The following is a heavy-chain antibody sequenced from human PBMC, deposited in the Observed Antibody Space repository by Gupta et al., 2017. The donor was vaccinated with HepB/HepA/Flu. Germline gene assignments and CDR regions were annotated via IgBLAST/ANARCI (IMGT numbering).Heavy chain of an antibody. D-gene: IGHD6-19*01. CDR2: IWYDGSNK. Sequence: QVQLVESGGGVVQPGRSLRLSCAASGFTFSSYGMPWVRQAPGKGLEWVAVIWYDGSNKYYADAGKGRFTISRDNSKNTRYLKMNSLRAEETAVYYCARENIAGAGMFYGMDVWGQGTTVTVSS. V-gene: IGHV3-33*01. CDR1: GFTFSSYG. CDR3: ARENIAGAGMFYGMDV. J-gene: IGHJ6*02.